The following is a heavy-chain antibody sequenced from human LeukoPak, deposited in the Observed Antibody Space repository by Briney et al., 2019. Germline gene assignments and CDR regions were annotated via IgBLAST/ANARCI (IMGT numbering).Heavy chain of an antibody. D-gene: IGHD6-13*01. CDR2: ISWDGGST. CDR1: GFTFDDYA. Sequence: GGSLRLSCAASGFTFDDYAMHWVRQAPGRGLEWVSLISWDGGSTYYADSVKGRFTISRDNSKNSLYLQMNSLRAEDTALYYCAKAVYSSSWYWFDPWGQGTLVTVSS. V-gene: IGHV3-43D*03. CDR3: AKAVYSSSWYWFDP. J-gene: IGHJ5*02.